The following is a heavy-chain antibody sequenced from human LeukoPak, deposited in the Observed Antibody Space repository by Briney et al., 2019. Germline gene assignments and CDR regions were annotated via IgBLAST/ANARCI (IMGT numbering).Heavy chain of an antibody. J-gene: IGHJ4*02. Sequence: GGSLRLSCAASGFTVSSNYMSWVRQAPGKGLEWVSVIYSGGSTYYSDSVTGRFTISRDNSKNTLYLQMNSLRAEDTAVYYCARENSNYEAFDYWGQGTLVTVSS. D-gene: IGHD4-11*01. CDR3: ARENSNYEAFDY. CDR2: IYSGGST. CDR1: GFTVSSNY. V-gene: IGHV3-53*01.